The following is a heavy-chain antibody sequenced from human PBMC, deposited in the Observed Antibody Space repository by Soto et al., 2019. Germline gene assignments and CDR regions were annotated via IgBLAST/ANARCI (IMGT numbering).Heavy chain of an antibody. Sequence: ASVKVSCKVSGYTLTELSMHWVRQAPGKGLEWMGGFDPEDGETIYAQKFQGRVTMTEDTSTATAYMELSSLRSEDTAVYYCATQFKFTYYYGMDVWGQGTTVTVSS. V-gene: IGHV1-24*01. CDR1: GYTLTELS. D-gene: IGHD6-19*01. CDR3: ATQFKFTYYYGMDV. J-gene: IGHJ6*02. CDR2: FDPEDGET.